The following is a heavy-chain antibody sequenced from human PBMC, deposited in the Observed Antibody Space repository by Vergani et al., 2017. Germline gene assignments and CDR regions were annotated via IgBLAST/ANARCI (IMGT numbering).Heavy chain of an antibody. V-gene: IGHV3-23*01. Sequence: EVQLLESGGGLVQPGGSLRLSCAASGFTFSSYAMSWVRQAPGKGLEWVSAISGSGGSTYYADSVKGRFTISRDNSKNTLYLQMNSLRAEDTAVYYCATLVLRFLEWFDSPQIDYWGQGTLVTVSS. CDR1: GFTFSSYA. CDR2: ISGSGGST. D-gene: IGHD3-3*01. J-gene: IGHJ4*02. CDR3: ATLVLRFLEWFDSPQIDY.